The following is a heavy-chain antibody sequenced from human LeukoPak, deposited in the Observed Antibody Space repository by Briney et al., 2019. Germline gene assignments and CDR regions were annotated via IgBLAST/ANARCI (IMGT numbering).Heavy chain of an antibody. V-gene: IGHV4-61*02. CDR2: IYTSGST. CDR1: GGSISSGSYY. J-gene: IGHJ4*02. CDR3: AADSY. Sequence: SETLSLTCTVSGGSISSGSYYWSWIRQPAGKGLEWIGRIYTSGSTNYNPSLKSRVTISVDTSKNQFSLKLNSVTAADTAVYYCAADSYWGRGTLVTVSS.